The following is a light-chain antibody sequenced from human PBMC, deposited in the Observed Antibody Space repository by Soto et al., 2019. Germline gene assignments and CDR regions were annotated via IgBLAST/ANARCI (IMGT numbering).Light chain of an antibody. J-gene: IGKJ1*01. CDR2: AAS. CDR3: PHYNTDPWT. CDR1: QDISTY. Sequence: AIRMTQAPSSFSASTGDRVTITCRASQDISTYLAWYQQRPGEPPKLLIYAASTLQSGVPSRFSGSGSGTDFTLTISCLQSEDFATYDCPHYNTDPWTFGQGTKVEIK. V-gene: IGKV1-8*01.